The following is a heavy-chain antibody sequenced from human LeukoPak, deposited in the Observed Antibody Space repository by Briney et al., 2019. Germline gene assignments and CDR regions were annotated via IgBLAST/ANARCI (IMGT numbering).Heavy chain of an antibody. CDR2: IQYDGSSI. V-gene: IGHV3-33*01. Sequence: GRSLRLSCVASGFIFSNNCMHWVRQAPGKGLDWVAFIQYDGSSIHYADSVKGRFTTSRDNYKNTGYLQMYSLRAEDTAVYYCARESSTTRIGGLDVRGQGTTVIVSS. CDR3: ARESSTTRIGGLDV. J-gene: IGHJ6*02. CDR1: GFIFSNNC. D-gene: IGHD2-2*01.